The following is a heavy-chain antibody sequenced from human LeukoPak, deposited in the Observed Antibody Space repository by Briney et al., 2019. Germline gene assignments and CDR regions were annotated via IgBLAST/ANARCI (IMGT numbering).Heavy chain of an antibody. J-gene: IGHJ5*02. CDR2: IVVGSGNT. V-gene: IGHV1-58*02. D-gene: IGHD2-8*01. CDR1: GFTFTSSA. CDR3: AARYCTNGVCYNGFDP. Sequence: ETSLKVSCKASGFTFTSSAMQWVRQARGQRREWIGWIVVGSGNTNYAQKFQERVTITRDTSTSTAYMELSSLRSEDTAVYYCAARYCTNGVCYNGFDPWGQGTLVTVSS.